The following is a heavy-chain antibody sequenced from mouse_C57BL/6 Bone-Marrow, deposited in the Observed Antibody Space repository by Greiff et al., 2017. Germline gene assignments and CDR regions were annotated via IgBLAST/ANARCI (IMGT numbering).Heavy chain of an antibody. CDR3: ARWGIYYGNYGYAIDY. D-gene: IGHD2-1*01. V-gene: IGHV1-26*01. CDR2: INPNTGGT. J-gene: IGHJ4*01. CDR1: GYTFTDYY. Sequence: EVQLQQSGPELVKPGASVKISCTASGYTFTDYYMNWVKQSHGKSLEWIGVINPNTGGTSYNQKFKGKATLTVDKSSSTAYMELRRLTSEVSAVYYCARWGIYYGNYGYAIDYWGQGTSVTVSS.